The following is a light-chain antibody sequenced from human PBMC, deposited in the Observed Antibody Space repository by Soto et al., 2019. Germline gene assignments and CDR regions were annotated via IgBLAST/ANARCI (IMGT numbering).Light chain of an antibody. V-gene: IGKV1-5*01. Sequence: DIQMTQSPSLLSAYVGDRVTITCRASQSVNSWLAWYQQKPGRAPKLLIYSVSNLDSVVPSRFSGSSSGTKFTLTISSLQPDDFATYYCQQFRSYSRTFGQGTKVEMK. CDR3: QQFRSYSRT. J-gene: IGKJ1*01. CDR2: SVS. CDR1: QSVNSW.